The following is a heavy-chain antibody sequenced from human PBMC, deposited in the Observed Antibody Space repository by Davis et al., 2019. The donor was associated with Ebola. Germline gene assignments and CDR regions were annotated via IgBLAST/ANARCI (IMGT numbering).Heavy chain of an antibody. V-gene: IGHV4-34*01. Sequence: PSETLFLTCAVYGGSFSGYYWSWIRQPPGKGLEWIGEINHSGSTNYNPSLKSRVTISVDTSKNQFSLKLSSVTAADTAVYYCARGPSGTPSDYWGQGTLVTVSS. J-gene: IGHJ4*02. CDR3: ARGPSGTPSDY. CDR1: GGSFSGYY. CDR2: INHSGST. D-gene: IGHD1-1*01.